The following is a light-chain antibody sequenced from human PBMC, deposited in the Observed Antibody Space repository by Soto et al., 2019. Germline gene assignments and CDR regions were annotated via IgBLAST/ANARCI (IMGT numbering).Light chain of an antibody. V-gene: IGKV3-20*01. CDR3: QQYGSSPLT. Sequence: EIVLTQSPGTLSLSPGKRATLSCRASQSVSSYYLAWYQQKPGQAPRLLIYGASTRATGIPDRFSGSGSGTDFTHTSSRLEPEDFAVYYCQQYGSSPLTFGGGTKVEIK. J-gene: IGKJ4*01. CDR1: QSVSSYY. CDR2: GAS.